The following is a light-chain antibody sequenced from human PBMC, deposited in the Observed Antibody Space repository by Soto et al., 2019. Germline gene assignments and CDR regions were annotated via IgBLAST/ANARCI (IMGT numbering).Light chain of an antibody. CDR1: QSVRSH. J-gene: IGKJ5*01. Sequence: IVMTQSPAPLSVAPGEGVTLSCRGSQSVRSHLAWYQQKPGQPPRLLIYGASTRATGIPARFSGSGFGTEFTLTISSLQSEDFAVYYCQQYKNWPLFGQGTRLEIK. CDR2: GAS. V-gene: IGKV3-15*01. CDR3: QQYKNWPL.